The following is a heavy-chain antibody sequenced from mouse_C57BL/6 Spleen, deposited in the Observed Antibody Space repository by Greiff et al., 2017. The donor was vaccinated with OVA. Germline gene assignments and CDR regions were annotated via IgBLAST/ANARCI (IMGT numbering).Heavy chain of an antibody. CDR3: ARHTVVATDWYFDV. V-gene: IGHV1-55*01. Sequence: QVQLQQPGAELVKPGASVKMSCKASGYTFTSYWITWVKQRPGQGLEWIGDIYPGSGSTNYNEKFKSKATLTVDTSSSTAYMQLSSLTSEDSAVYYCARHTVVATDWYFDVWGTGTTVTVSS. CDR1: GYTFTSYW. D-gene: IGHD1-1*01. J-gene: IGHJ1*03. CDR2: IYPGSGST.